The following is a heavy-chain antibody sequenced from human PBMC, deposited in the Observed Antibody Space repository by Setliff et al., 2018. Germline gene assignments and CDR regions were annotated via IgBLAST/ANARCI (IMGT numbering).Heavy chain of an antibody. J-gene: IGHJ4*02. CDR3: ARARSLDFDF. Sequence: PSETLSLTCTVSGDSMTVYYWTWVRQSPGKGLEWIGYISSSGTPNYNPSLKSRVTILIDKSKNQFSLTLTSVTAADTAFYYCARARSLDFDFWGPGTLVTVS. CDR1: GDSMTVYY. V-gene: IGHV4-4*09. CDR2: ISSSGTP.